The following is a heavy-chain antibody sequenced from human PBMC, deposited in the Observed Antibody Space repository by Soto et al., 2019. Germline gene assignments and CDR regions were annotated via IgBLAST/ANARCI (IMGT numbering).Heavy chain of an antibody. D-gene: IGHD6-25*01. CDR1: GGYLSSYY. V-gene: IGHV4-59*01. CDR2: VYFSGNT. J-gene: IGHJ5*02. Sequence: SETLSLTCPVSGGYLSSYYGTWLRKSPGKGLEWIGYVYFSGNTNYNPSLKSRVTISIDTSKNQFSLRLASVTAADTAFYYCGSVRPSGYVLSWGQGTLVTVSS. CDR3: GSVRPSGYVLS.